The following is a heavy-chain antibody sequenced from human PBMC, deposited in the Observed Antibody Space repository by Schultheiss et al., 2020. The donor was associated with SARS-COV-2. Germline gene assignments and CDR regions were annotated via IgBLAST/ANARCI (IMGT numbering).Heavy chain of an antibody. D-gene: IGHD6-13*01. V-gene: IGHV4-4*08. CDR1: GGSISSYY. CDR3: ARLGAAAVGFQH. J-gene: IGHJ1*01. Sequence: GSLRLSCTVSGGSISSYYWGWIRQPPGKGLEWIGSIYTSGSTYYNPSLKSRVTISVDTSKNQFSLKLSSVTAADTAVYYCARLGAAAVGFQHWGQGTLVTVSS. CDR2: IYTSGST.